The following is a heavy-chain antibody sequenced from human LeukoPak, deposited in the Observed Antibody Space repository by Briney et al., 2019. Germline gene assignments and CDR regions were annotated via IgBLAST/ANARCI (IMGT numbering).Heavy chain of an antibody. CDR2: IYYSGST. CDR3: ARDVNAYNIYWYFDL. V-gene: IGHV4-39*02. CDR1: GGSISSSSYY. Sequence: SETLSLTCTVSGGSISSSSYYWGWIRQPPGKGLEWIGSIYYSGSTYYNPSLKSRVTISVDTSKNQFSLKLSSVTAADTAIYYCARDVNAYNIYWYFDLWGRGTLVTVSS. J-gene: IGHJ2*01. D-gene: IGHD5-24*01.